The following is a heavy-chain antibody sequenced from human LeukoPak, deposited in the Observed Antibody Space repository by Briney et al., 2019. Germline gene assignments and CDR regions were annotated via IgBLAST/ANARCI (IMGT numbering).Heavy chain of an antibody. CDR2: LYHPDST. D-gene: IGHD3-10*01. V-gene: IGHV4-38-2*01. J-gene: IGHJ6*03. Sequence: PSETLYLTCAVSGHPINSAYYWVWIRQPPGKGLEWIGSLYHPDSTYYNPSLESRVTMSVDTSRNQFSLKLSFVTAADTAVYYCARQFDSYFYYYLDVWGTGTTVTVSS. CDR1: GHPINSAYY. CDR3: ARQFDSYFYYYLDV.